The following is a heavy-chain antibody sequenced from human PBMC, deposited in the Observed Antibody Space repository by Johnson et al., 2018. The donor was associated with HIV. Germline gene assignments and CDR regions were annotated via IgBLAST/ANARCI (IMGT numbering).Heavy chain of an antibody. CDR2: IYSGGRT. CDR1: GFTVNSNY. V-gene: IGHV3-66*01. J-gene: IGHJ3*02. Sequence: VQLVESGGGLVQPGGSLRLSCAASGFTVNSNYINWVRQAPGKGLECVSGIYSGGRTYYEDSVKGRFTISRDNSKNTLYLQKNSLRADDTAVYFCARDRRYYDSSGYYHDAFDIWGQGTMVTVSS. CDR3: ARDRRYYDSSGYYHDAFDI. D-gene: IGHD3-22*01.